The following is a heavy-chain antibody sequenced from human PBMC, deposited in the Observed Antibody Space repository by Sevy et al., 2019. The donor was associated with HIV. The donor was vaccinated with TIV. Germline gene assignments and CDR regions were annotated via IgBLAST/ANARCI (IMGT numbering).Heavy chain of an antibody. D-gene: IGHD5-12*01. CDR1: GFTISSYA. CDR3: AKAGIDGYNWPEAFDI. J-gene: IGHJ3*02. V-gene: IGHV3-23*01. Sequence: GESLKISCAASGFTISSYAMSWVRQAPGKGLEWVSAISGSGGSTYYADSVKGRFTISRDNSKNTLYLQMNSLRAEDTAVYYCAKAGIDGYNWPEAFDIWGQGTMVTVSS. CDR2: ISGSGGST.